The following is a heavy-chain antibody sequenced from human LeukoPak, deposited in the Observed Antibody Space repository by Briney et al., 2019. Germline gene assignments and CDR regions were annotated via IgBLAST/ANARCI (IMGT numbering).Heavy chain of an antibody. CDR1: GGTFSSYA. J-gene: IGHJ4*02. Sequence: SVKVSCKASGGTFSSYAISWVRQAPGQGLEWMGGIIPIFGTANYAQKFQGRVTMTRDMSTSTVYMELSSLRSEDTAVYYCARCDLRGTKNPVVVPAFDYWGQGTLVTVSS. CDR2: IIPIFGTA. CDR3: ARCDLRGTKNPVVVPAFDY. V-gene: IGHV1-69*05. D-gene: IGHD2-2*01.